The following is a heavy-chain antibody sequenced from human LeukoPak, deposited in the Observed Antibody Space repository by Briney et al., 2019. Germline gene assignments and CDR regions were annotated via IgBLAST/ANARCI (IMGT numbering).Heavy chain of an antibody. CDR2: ISWNSGSI. CDR1: GFTFDDYA. J-gene: IGHJ4*02. Sequence: PGGSLRLSCAASGFTFDDYAMHWVRQAPGKGLEWVSGISWNSGSIGYADSVKGRFTISRDNVKNSLYLQMNSLRAEDTALYYCAATSRMGYFDYWGQGTLVTVSS. V-gene: IGHV3-9*01. D-gene: IGHD2-8*01. CDR3: AATSRMGYFDY.